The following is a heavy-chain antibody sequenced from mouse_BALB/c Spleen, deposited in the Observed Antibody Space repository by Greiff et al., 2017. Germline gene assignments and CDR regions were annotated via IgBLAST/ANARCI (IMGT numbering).Heavy chain of an antibody. V-gene: IGHV1-37*01. J-gene: IGHJ3*01. CDR1: GYSFTGYF. D-gene: IGHD3-1*01. CDR3: GSDTEGGDGSGFAY. Sequence: VQLKQSGPELVKPGASVKISCKASGYSFTGYFMNWVKQSHGKSLEWIGRINPYNGDTFYNQKFKGKATLTVDKSSSTAHMELLSLTSEDSAVYYCGSDTEGGDGSGFAYWGQGTLVTVSA. CDR2: INPYNGDT.